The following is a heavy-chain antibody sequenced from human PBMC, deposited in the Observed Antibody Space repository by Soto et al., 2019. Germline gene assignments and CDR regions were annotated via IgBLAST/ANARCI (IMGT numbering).Heavy chain of an antibody. J-gene: IGHJ4*02. CDR2: ISGTDTST. Sequence: VQLLESGGGLVQPGGALRLACAAAGFAFSIYPMTWVRQAPGKGLEWVSTISGTDTSTYYADSVKGRFTISRDNSKDTLYLHMNSLRVEDTAVYICAKVAIVWGDAPDFDYWGQGTLVTVSS. CDR1: GFAFSIYP. CDR3: AKVAIVWGDAPDFDY. D-gene: IGHD3-16*01. V-gene: IGHV3-23*01.